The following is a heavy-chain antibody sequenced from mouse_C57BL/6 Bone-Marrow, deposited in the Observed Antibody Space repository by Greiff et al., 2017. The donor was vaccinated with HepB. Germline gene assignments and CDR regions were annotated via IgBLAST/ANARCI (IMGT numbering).Heavy chain of an antibody. CDR1: GFSLSTFGMG. Sequence: QVQLKESGPGILQPSQTLSLTCSFSGFSLSTFGMGVGWIRQPSGKGLEWLAHIWWDDDKYYNPALKSRLTISKDTSKNQVFLKLANVDTADTATYYCARKGGYYLHWYFDVWGTGTTVTVSS. D-gene: IGHD2-3*01. J-gene: IGHJ1*03. CDR3: ARKGGYYLHWYFDV. CDR2: IWWDDDK. V-gene: IGHV8-8*01.